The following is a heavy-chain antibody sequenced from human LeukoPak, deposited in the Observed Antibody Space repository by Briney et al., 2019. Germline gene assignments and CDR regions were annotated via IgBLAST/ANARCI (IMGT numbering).Heavy chain of an antibody. CDR2: INEGGDKT. D-gene: IGHD3-9*01. V-gene: IGHV3-23*01. CDR1: GLVFSNFA. CDR3: AKQYLVGDY. J-gene: IGHJ4*02. Sequence: GASLRLSCAASGLVFSNFAMNWVRQAPGKGPEWVSSINEGGDKTHYADSVKGRFTISRDNSKNTLYLQMNSLRAEDTAVYYCAKQYLVGDYWGQGTLVTVSS.